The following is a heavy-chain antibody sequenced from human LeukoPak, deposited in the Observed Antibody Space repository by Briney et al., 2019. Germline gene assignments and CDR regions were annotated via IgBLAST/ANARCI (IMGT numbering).Heavy chain of an antibody. CDR3: AGLVGRYSSGLYYYYFDY. D-gene: IGHD3-22*01. CDR2: MYLSGTT. CDR1: GDSINSLDL. V-gene: IGHV4-4*02. Sequence: SGTLSLTCTVSGDSINSLDLWSWVRQPPGKGLEWIGEMYLSGTTHSNPSAKSRVTISIDKSKNQFFLNLSSVTAADTAVYYCAGLVGRYSSGLYYYYFDYWGQGTLVTVSS. J-gene: IGHJ4*02.